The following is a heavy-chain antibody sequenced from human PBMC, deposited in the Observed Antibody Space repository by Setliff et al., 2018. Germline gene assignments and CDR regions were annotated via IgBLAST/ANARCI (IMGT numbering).Heavy chain of an antibody. CDR1: GFTFNFFW. CDR2: INQDGSTP. V-gene: IGHV3-7*01. Sequence: PGGSLRLSCAASGFTFNFFWMSWVRQVPGKGLEWVANINQDGSTPFYVDSVRGRFTISRDNAKNSLYLQMNNLRAEDTALYSCARDGVSYAMDVWGHGTTVTVSS. J-gene: IGHJ6*02. CDR3: ARDGVSYAMDV.